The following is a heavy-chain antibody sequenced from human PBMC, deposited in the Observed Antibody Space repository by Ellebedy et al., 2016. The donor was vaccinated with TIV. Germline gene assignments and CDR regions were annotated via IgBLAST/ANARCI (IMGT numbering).Heavy chain of an antibody. J-gene: IGHJ3*02. Sequence: GESLKISXKGSGYSFTSYWIGWVRQMPGKGLEWMGIIYPGDSDTRYSPSFQGQVTVSVDKSISNDKSISTAYLQWSSLKASDTAMYYCAADPGVGASVTAFDIWGQGTMVTVSS. D-gene: IGHD1-26*01. V-gene: IGHV5-51*01. CDR1: GYSFTSYW. CDR2: IYPGDSDT. CDR3: AADPGVGASVTAFDI.